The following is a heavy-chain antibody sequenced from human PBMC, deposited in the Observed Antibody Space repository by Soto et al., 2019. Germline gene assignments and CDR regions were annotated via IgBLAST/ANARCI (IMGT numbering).Heavy chain of an antibody. Sequence: PGESLKISCKGSGYSFTIYWIGWVRQMPGKGLEWMGRIDPSDSYTNYSPSFQGHVTISADKSISTAYLQWSSLKASDTAMYYRARPTNGVYYWYFDLWGRGTLVTVSS. J-gene: IGHJ2*01. CDR2: IDPSDSYT. V-gene: IGHV5-10-1*01. CDR3: ARPTNGVYYWYFDL. CDR1: GYSFTIYW. D-gene: IGHD2-8*01.